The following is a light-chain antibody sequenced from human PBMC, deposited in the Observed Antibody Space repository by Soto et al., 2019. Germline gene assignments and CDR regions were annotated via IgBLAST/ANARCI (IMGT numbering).Light chain of an antibody. Sequence: DIQLTQSPSFLSASVGDRVTITCRASQGISSYLAWYQQKPGKAPELLIYVASTLQSGVPSRFSGSGSGTQFPLTISSLQPKDSATYYCQQFESYPRTFGGGTKVEI. CDR1: QGISSY. CDR3: QQFESYPRT. J-gene: IGKJ4*01. V-gene: IGKV1-9*01. CDR2: VAS.